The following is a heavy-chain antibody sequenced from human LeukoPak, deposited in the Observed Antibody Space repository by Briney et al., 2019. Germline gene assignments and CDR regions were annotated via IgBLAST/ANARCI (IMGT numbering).Heavy chain of an antibody. J-gene: IGHJ6*03. D-gene: IGHD1-14*01. CDR1: GGSISSYY. CDR3: ARGVNLYYYYYYMDV. CDR2: IYYSGST. Sequence: SETLSLTCTVSGGSISSYYWSWIRQPPGKGLEGFGYIYYSGSTNYNPSLKSRVTISVDTSKNQFSLKLSSVTAADTAVYYCARGVNLYYYYYYMDVWGKGTTLTVSS. V-gene: IGHV4-59*01.